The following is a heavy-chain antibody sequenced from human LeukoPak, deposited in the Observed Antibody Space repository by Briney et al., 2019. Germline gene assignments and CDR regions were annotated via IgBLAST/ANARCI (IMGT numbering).Heavy chain of an antibody. J-gene: IGHJ4*02. V-gene: IGHV3-48*02. CDR2: TSGSSSTI. D-gene: IGHD3-22*01. CDR1: GFTFSSFS. Sequence: PGGSLRLSCAASGFTFSSFSMNWVRQAPGKGLEWVSYTSGSSSTIYYADSVKGRFTISRDNAKNSLYLQMNSLRDEDTAVYYCARSLLLGTSVDYWGQGTLVTVSS. CDR3: ARSLLLGTSVDY.